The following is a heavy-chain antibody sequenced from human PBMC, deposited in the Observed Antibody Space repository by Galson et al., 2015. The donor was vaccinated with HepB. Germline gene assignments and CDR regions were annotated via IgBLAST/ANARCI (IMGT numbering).Heavy chain of an antibody. J-gene: IGHJ2*01. D-gene: IGHD3-9*01. CDR1: GFTVSSNY. V-gene: IGHV3-53*04. CDR3: AREQKGRYFAEEDWYFDL. CDR2: IYSGGST. Sequence: SLRLSCAASGFTVSSNYMSWVRQAPGKGLEWVSVIYSGGSTYYADSVKGRFTISRHNSKNTLYLQMNSLRAEDTAVYYCAREQKGRYFAEEDWYFDLWGRGTLVTVSS.